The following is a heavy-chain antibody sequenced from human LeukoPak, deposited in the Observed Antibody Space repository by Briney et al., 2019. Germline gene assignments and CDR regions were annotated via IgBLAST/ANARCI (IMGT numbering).Heavy chain of an antibody. J-gene: IGHJ4*02. CDR3: AKGVFGVNRAFDY. V-gene: IGHV3-23*01. CDR1: GFTFNTCA. D-gene: IGHD3-3*01. Sequence: GGSLRLSCEASGFTFNTCAMSWVRQAPGKGLEWVSAISESGSGTYYADSVKGRFTISRDNSKNTQYLQMNSLRVDDTALYYCAKGVFGVNRAFDYWGQGTLVTVSS. CDR2: ISESGSGT.